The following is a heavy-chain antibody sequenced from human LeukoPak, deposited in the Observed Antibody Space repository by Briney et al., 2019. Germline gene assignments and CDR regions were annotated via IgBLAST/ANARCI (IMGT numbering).Heavy chain of an antibody. CDR3: ARGTSRTSPLSGYYRGYFDY. CDR2: IYAGGMT. Sequence: GGSLRLSCAASGLTVSSNYMTWVRQAPGKGLEWVSIIYAGGMTYYADSVEGRFTISRDNSKNMLYLQMNSLRAADTAVYYCARGTSRTSPLSGYYRGYFDYWGREPWSPSPQ. J-gene: IGHJ4*02. D-gene: IGHD3-3*01. CDR1: GLTVSSNY. V-gene: IGHV3-66*02.